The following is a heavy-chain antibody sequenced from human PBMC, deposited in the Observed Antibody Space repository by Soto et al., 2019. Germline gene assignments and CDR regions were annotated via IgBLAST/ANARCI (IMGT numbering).Heavy chain of an antibody. V-gene: IGHV1-8*01. CDR3: ARGRYYDFWSGYYTRGIGAHDAFDI. D-gene: IGHD3-3*01. CDR1: GYTFTSYD. J-gene: IGHJ3*02. CDR2: MNPNSGNT. Sequence: ASVKVSFKASGYTFTSYDINWVRQATGQGLEWMGWMNPNSGNTGYAQKFQGRVTMTRNTSISTAYMELSSLRSEDTAVYYCARGRYYDFWSGYYTRGIGAHDAFDIWGQGTMVTVSS.